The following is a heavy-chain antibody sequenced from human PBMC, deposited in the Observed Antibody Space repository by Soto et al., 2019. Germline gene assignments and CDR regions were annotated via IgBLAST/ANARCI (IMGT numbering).Heavy chain of an antibody. J-gene: IGHJ4*02. CDR2: IYHGEST. CDR1: GGSISSGGYS. Sequence: QLQLQESGSGLVKPSQTLSLTCAVSGGSISSGGYSWSWIRQPPGKGLEWIGYIYHGESTYYNPSLKSRVTISVERSKNQFSLKLSSVTAADTAVYYCARAEGGIFDYWGQGTLVTVSS. CDR3: ARAEGGIFDY. V-gene: IGHV4-30-2*01.